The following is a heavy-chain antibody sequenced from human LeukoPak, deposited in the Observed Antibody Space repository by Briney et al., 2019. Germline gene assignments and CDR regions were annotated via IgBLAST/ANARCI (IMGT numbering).Heavy chain of an antibody. CDR2: ISYDGSNK. Sequence: GGSLRLSCAVSGFTFSSYGMHWVRQAPGKGLEWVAVISYDGSNKYFADSVKGRFTISRDNSKNTLYLQMNSLRAEDTAMYYCAASPGCSSTSCSFDSWGQGTLVTVSS. CDR1: GFTFSSYG. CDR3: AASPGCSSTSCSFDS. D-gene: IGHD2-2*01. J-gene: IGHJ4*02. V-gene: IGHV3-30*03.